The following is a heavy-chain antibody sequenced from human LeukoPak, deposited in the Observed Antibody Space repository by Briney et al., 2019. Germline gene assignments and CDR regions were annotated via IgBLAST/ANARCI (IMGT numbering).Heavy chain of an antibody. J-gene: IGHJ6*02. D-gene: IGHD6-13*01. V-gene: IGHV3-23*01. CDR1: GFTFSSYA. CDR2: ISGSGGST. CDR3: AKASSSWFDYYYGMDV. Sequence: GASLRLSCAASGFTFSSYAMSWVRQAPGKGLGWVSAISGSGGSTYYADSVKGRFTISRDNSKNTLYLQMNSLRAEDTAVYYCAKASSSWFDYYYGMDVWGQGTTVTVSS.